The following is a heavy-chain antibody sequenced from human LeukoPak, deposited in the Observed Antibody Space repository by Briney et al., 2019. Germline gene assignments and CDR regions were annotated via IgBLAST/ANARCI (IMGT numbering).Heavy chain of an antibody. CDR2: VYSGDTI. D-gene: IGHD3-10*01. J-gene: IGHJ2*01. V-gene: IGHV3-66*01. CDR3: ARDPHNSGSGRYFDL. Sequence: GGSLRLSCAASGFTVRTNYMSWVRQAPGKGLEWVSVVYSGDTISYADSVKGRFTISRDNSKNTLYLQMNSLRAEDTAVYYCARDPHNSGSGRYFDLWGRGTLVTVSS. CDR1: GFTVRTNY.